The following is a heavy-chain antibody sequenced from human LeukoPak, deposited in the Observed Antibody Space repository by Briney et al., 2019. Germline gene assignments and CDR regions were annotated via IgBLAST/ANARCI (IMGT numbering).Heavy chain of an antibody. V-gene: IGHV5-51*01. D-gene: IGHD3-3*01. CDR3: ARRFYDFWSGEVWLDP. Sequence: GESLKISCKGSGYSFTSYWIGWVRQMPGKGLEWMGIIYPGDSDTRYSPSFQGQVTISADKSISTAYLQWSGLKASDTAMYYCARRFYDFWSGEVWLDPWGQGTLVTVSS. CDR1: GYSFTSYW. CDR2: IYPGDSDT. J-gene: IGHJ5*02.